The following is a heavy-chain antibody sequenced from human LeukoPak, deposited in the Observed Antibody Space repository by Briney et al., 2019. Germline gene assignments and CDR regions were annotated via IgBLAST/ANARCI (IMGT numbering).Heavy chain of an antibody. CDR2: ITSSSYI. CDR1: GFPFSTYG. D-gene: IGHD2-2*01. V-gene: IGHV3-21*01. Sequence: GGSLRLSCAASGFPFSTYGMNWVRQAPGKGLEWVSSITSSSYIYYADSVKGRFTISRDNAKNSLYLQMNSLRAEDTAVYYCARDLKLLGEYQLPYGSYFDYWGQGTLVTVSS. CDR3: ARDLKLLGEYQLPYGSYFDY. J-gene: IGHJ4*02.